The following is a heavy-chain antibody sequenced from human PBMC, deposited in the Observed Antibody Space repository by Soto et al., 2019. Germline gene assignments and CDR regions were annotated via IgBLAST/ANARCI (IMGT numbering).Heavy chain of an antibody. V-gene: IGHV1-69*01. Sequence: QVQLVQSGAEVKNHGSSVKVSCKTSGGTFSNDAISLVRQAPGQGLEWMGGIIPLYGTTHYAQKLQDRLKLTADESTGTAYMELSSLRSDDTGVYYCARDGMGTIVGGMDVWGQGTTVTVSS. J-gene: IGHJ6*02. D-gene: IGHD7-27*01. CDR2: IIPLYGTT. CDR3: ARDGMGTIVGGMDV. CDR1: GGTFSNDA.